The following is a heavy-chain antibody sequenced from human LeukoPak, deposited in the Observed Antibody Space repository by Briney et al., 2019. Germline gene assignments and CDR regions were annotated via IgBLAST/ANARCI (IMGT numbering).Heavy chain of an antibody. CDR1: GFSFSTYW. CDR3: TRRASNYDFWSGYHV. J-gene: IGHJ6*04. CDR2: IKQDGSEK. D-gene: IGHD3-3*01. V-gene: IGHV3-7*01. Sequence: GGSLRLSCAASGFSFSTYWMIWVRQAPGKGLEWVASIKQDGSEKYYVDSVKGRFTISRDNARNSMSLQMNSLRAEDTDIYYCTRRASNYDFWSGYHVWGKGTTVTVSS.